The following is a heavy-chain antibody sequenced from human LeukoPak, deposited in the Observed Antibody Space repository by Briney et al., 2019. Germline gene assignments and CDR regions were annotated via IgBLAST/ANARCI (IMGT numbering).Heavy chain of an antibody. CDR1: GFTFSSYS. CDR3: ARSQFGELLNGFDY. D-gene: IGHD3-10*01. J-gene: IGHJ4*02. Sequence: GGSVRLSCAASGFTFSSYSMSWVRQAPGKGLEWVSSISSSSSYIYYADSMKGRFTISRDNAKNSLSLQMNSLRAEDTAVYYCARSQFGELLNGFDYWGQGTLVTVSS. V-gene: IGHV3-21*01. CDR2: ISSSSSYI.